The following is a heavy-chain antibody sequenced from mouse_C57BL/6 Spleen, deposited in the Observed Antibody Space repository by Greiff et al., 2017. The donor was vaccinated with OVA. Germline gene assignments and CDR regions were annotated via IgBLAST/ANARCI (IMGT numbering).Heavy chain of an antibody. CDR1: GYTFTDYY. D-gene: IGHD1-1*01. CDR3: ARRDYYASSPYYYAMDY. CDR2: IFPGSGST. Sequence: VQLQQSGPELVKPGASVKISCKASGYTFTDYYINWVKQRPGQGLEWIGWIFPGSGSTYYNEKFKGKATLTVDKSSSTAYMLLSSLTSEDSAIYVCARRDYYASSPYYYAMDYWGQGTSVTVSA. J-gene: IGHJ4*01. V-gene: IGHV1-75*01.